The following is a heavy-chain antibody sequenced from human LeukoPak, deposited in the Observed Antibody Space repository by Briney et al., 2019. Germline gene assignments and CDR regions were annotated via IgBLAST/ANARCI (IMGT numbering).Heavy chain of an antibody. Sequence: GGSLRLSCAASGFTFDDYAMHWVRQAPGKGLEWVSGISWNSGSIGYADSVKGRFTISRDNAKNSLYLQMNSLRAEDTALYYCAKDHSEGYSSSWYGLSYFDYWGQGTLVTVSS. CDR3: AKDHSEGYSSSWYGLSYFDY. V-gene: IGHV3-9*01. D-gene: IGHD6-13*01. CDR2: ISWNSGSI. J-gene: IGHJ4*02. CDR1: GFTFDDYA.